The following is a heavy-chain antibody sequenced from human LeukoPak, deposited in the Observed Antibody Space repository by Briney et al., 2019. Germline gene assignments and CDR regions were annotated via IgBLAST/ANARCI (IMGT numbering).Heavy chain of an antibody. D-gene: IGHD1-26*01. CDR2: ICSSAI. CDR3: ARNYYTFVFDI. CDR1: GFTFSSYE. J-gene: IGHJ3*02. Sequence: GGSLRLSCAASGFTFSSYEMKWVRQAPGKGLEWVSYICSSAISYADSDKGRLTISRDNANISLYLQINRRRAEDTAVHDCARNYYTFVFDIWGQGTMVTVSS. V-gene: IGHV3-48*03.